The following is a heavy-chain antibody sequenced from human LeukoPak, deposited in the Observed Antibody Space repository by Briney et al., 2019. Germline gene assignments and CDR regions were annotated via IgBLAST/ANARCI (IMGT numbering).Heavy chain of an antibody. CDR2: IYHSGST. CDR3: ATCIAAAGDYDY. V-gene: IGHV4-30-2*01. Sequence: SETLSLTCAVSGVSISSGGYSWSWLRQPPGKGLEWIGYIYHSGSTYYNPSLKSRVTISVDRSKNQFSLKLSSVTAADTAVYYCATCIAAAGDYDYWGQGTLVTVSS. D-gene: IGHD6-13*01. J-gene: IGHJ4*02. CDR1: GVSISSGGYS.